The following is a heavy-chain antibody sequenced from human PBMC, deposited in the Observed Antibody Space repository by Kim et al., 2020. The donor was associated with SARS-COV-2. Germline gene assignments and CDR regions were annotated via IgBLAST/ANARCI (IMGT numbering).Heavy chain of an antibody. CDR2: ISYDGSHQ. CDR1: GFSFSSYG. V-gene: IGHV3-30*03. D-gene: IGHD2-15*01. CDR3: ARESGYCTGGTCYPTGMDV. J-gene: IGHJ6*02. Sequence: GGSLRLSCAASGFSFSSYGMHWVRQAPGKGLEWVAVISYDGSHQFYVDSMKGRFTISRDNSKNTLDLQINSLRPGDTAVYYCARESGYCTGGTCYPTGMDVWGQGHPVTVS.